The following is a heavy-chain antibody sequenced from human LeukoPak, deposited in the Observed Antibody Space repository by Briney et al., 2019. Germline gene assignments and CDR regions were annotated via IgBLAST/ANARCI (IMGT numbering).Heavy chain of an antibody. D-gene: IGHD4-17*01. CDR1: GFTFSSYA. J-gene: IGHJ4*02. CDR3: ARDGQDYGDYFWYFDY. CDR2: ISYDGSNK. Sequence: GGSLRLSCAASGFTFSSYAMHWVRQAPGKGLEWVAVISYDGSNKYYADSVKGRFTISRDNSKNTLYLQMNSLRAEDTAVYYCARDGQDYGDYFWYFDYWGQGTLVTVSS. V-gene: IGHV3-30-3*01.